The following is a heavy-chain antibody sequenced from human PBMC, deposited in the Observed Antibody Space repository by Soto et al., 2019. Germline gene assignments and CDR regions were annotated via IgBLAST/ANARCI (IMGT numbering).Heavy chain of an antibody. CDR1: GGSMSSYY. D-gene: IGHD2-15*01. CDR3: ARADPDASVGY. CDR2: ISYSGST. J-gene: IGHJ4*02. Sequence: SETLSLTCTVSGGSMSSYYWTWLRQSPGRGLEWIGYISYSGSTYYNPSLRSRVTISADTSKNQFSLRMNSMIAADTAVYYCARADPDASVGYWGQGTLVTVSS. V-gene: IGHV4-59*01.